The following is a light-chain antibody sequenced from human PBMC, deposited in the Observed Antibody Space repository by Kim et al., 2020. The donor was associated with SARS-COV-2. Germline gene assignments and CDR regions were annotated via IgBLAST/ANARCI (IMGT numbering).Light chain of an antibody. J-gene: IGKJ1*01. V-gene: IGKV3-20*01. CDR3: QQFGVLPWT. CDR1: QNLSNNY. CDR2: GAS. Sequence: EVVLTQSPSTLSLSPGERASLSCRASQNLSNNYLAWYQQRPGQAPRLLIYGASNRATGIPGMFSGSGSGTDFTLTSSRLEPEDFVLYFCQQFGVLPWTFGRGTRVEIK.